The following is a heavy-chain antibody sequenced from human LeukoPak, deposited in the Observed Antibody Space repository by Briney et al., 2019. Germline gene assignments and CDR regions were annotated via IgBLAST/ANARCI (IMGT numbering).Heavy chain of an antibody. D-gene: IGHD6-19*01. V-gene: IGHV3-74*01. J-gene: IGHJ4*02. CDR2: ISSDECST. Sequence: PGGSLRLSCAASGFTFSSYWMHWVRQAPGKGLVWVSRISSDECSTSYADSVKGRFTISRDNAKSTLYLQMNSLRAEDTAVYYCAREGSGWYYFDYWGQGTLVTVSS. CDR1: GFTFSSYW. CDR3: AREGSGWYYFDY.